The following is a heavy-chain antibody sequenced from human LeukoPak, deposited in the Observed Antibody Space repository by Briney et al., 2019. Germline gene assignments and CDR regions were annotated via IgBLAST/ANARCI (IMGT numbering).Heavy chain of an antibody. CDR2: INDNGHS. CDR3: ARESADYVRGSFSDS. CDR1: GGSMKNYY. V-gene: IGHV4-59*12. Sequence: SETLSLTCTVSGGSMKNYYWSWIRQPPGKRLEWIAYINDNGHSGYNPSLESRVTISVDTSKNHFSLRLRSVTAADSAVYYCARESADYVRGSFSDSWGQGILVTVSS. J-gene: IGHJ4*02. D-gene: IGHD3-16*01.